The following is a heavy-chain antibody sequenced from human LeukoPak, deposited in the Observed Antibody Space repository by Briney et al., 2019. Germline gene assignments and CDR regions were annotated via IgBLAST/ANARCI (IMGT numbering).Heavy chain of an antibody. Sequence: GGSRRLSCAASGFTVSSNYMSWVRQAPGKGLEWVSVIYSGGSTYYADSVKGRFTISRDNSKNTLYLQMNSLRAEDTAVYYCARDPTSLWDYYGMDVWGQGTTVTVSS. J-gene: IGHJ6*02. CDR1: GFTVSSNY. V-gene: IGHV3-66*01. CDR3: ARDPTSLWDYYGMDV. CDR2: IYSGGST. D-gene: IGHD3-16*01.